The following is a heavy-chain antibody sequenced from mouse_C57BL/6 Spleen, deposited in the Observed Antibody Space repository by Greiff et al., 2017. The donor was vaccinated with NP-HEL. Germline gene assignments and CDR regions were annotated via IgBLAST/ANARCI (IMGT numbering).Heavy chain of an antibody. CDR2: ISGGGGNT. CDR1: GFTFSSYT. CDR3: ARSITTVVARGFAY. J-gene: IGHJ3*01. V-gene: IGHV5-9*01. Sequence: EVNVVESGGGLVKPGGSLKLSCAASGFTFSSYTMSWVRQTPEKRLEWVATISGGGGNTYYPDSVKGRFTISRDNAKNTLYLQMSSLRSEDTALYYCARSITTVVARGFAYWGQGTLVTVSA. D-gene: IGHD1-1*01.